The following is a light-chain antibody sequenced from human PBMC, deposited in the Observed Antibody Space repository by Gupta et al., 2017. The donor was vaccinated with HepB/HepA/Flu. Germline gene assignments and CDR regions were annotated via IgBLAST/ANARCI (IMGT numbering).Light chain of an antibody. Sequence: EIVLTQSPLSLPFTPGEPATISCRSSQSLLYSDDGNNYLYWYLQKPGQSPQLLIYTSSYRSSGVPDMCSGSGSDTVFTLKISRVEAEDVGFYFFKQRIWFPITFGGGTKVEIK. CDR2: TSS. CDR1: QSLLYSDDGNNY. V-gene: IGKV2-40*01. CDR3: KQRIWFPIT. J-gene: IGKJ4*01.